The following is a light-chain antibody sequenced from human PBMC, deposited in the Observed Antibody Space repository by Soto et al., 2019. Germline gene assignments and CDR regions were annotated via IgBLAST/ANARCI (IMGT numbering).Light chain of an antibody. CDR2: AAS. Sequence: DIQMTQSPSSLSASVGDRVTITCRASQGISNYLAWYQQKPVKVPKLLIYAASTLQSGVPSRFSGSGSGTDFTLTISSLQPEDGATYYCQKYKSNSMYTFGQGTKLEIK. CDR1: QGISNY. J-gene: IGKJ2*01. V-gene: IGKV1-27*01. CDR3: QKYKSNSMYT.